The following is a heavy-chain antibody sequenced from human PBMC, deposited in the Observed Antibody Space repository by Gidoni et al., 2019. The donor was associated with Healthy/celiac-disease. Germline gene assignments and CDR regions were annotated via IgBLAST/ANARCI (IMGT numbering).Heavy chain of an antibody. D-gene: IGHD2-2*01. Sequence: EVQLLESGGGLVQPGGSLRLSCVASGLTFSNYAMSWVRQAPGKGLEWVSGISGGGDRTYYADSVKGGFTISRDNSKNTLYLQMNSLRAEDTAVYYCADQGYCSSTSCYMYWFDPWGQGTLVTVSS. CDR2: ISGGGDRT. CDR3: ADQGYCSSTSCYMYWFDP. J-gene: IGHJ5*02. V-gene: IGHV3-23*01. CDR1: GLTFSNYA.